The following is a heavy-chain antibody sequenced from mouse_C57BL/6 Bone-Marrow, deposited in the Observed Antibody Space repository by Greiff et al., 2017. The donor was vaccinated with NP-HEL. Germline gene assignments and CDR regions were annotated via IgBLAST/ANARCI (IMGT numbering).Heavy chain of an antibody. CDR1: GYTFTSYW. D-gene: IGHD1-1*01. Sequence: QVQLQQPGAELVKPGASVKLSCKASGYTFTSYWMHWVKQRPGRGLEWIGRIDPNSGGTKYNEKFKSKATLTVDKPSSTADMQLISLTSEDSAVYYCARSYYYGSSYVGYWGQGTTLTVSS. V-gene: IGHV1-72*01. CDR2: IDPNSGGT. J-gene: IGHJ2*01. CDR3: ARSYYYGSSYVGY.